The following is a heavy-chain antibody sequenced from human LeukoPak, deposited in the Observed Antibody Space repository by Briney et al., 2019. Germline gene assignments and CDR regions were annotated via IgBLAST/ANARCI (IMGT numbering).Heavy chain of an antibody. V-gene: IGHV4-61*08. J-gene: IGHJ4*02. CDR2: IYYSGST. CDR3: ARIGDYEGHY. D-gene: IGHD4-17*01. Sequence: SETLSLTCTVSGGSISSGDYYWSWISQPPGKGLEWIGYIYYSGSTNYNPSLKSRVTISVDTSKNQFSLKLSSVTAADTAVYYCARIGDYEGHYWGQGTLVTVSS. CDR1: GGSISSGDYY.